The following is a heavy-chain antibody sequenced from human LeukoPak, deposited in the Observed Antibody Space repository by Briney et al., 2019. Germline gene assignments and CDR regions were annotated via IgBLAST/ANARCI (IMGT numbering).Heavy chain of an antibody. CDR2: INHSGST. CDR1: GGSFSGYY. Sequence: SETLSLTCAVYGGSFSGYYWSWIRLPPGKGLEWIGEINHSGSTNYNPSLKSRVTISVDTSKNQFSLKLSSVTAADTAVYYCARALLFPRYFDYWGQGTLDTVSS. J-gene: IGHJ4*02. CDR3: ARALLFPRYFDY. V-gene: IGHV4-34*01. D-gene: IGHD2/OR15-2a*01.